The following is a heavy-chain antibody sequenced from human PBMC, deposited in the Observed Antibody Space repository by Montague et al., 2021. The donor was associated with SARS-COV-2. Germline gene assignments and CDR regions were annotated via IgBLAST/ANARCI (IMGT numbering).Heavy chain of an antibody. D-gene: IGHD6-19*01. CDR1: GGSISSSNW. J-gene: IGHJ4*02. CDR3: ARALSSSGWYGGYFDY. CDR2: ISHSGST. Sequence: SETLSLTCGVSGGSISSSNWWSWVRQPPGKGLGWIGEISHSGSTXXSPXXXSRVTISVDKSKNQFSLKLTSVTAADTAIYYCARALSSSGWYGGYFDYWGQGSLVTVSS. V-gene: IGHV4-4*02.